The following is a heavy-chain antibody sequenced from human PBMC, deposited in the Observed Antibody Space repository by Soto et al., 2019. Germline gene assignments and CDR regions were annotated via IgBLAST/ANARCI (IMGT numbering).Heavy chain of an antibody. CDR2: IYYSGST. CDR1: GGSISSGSYY. CDR3: ATLEGYCSGGTCYRTSGLFDP. D-gene: IGHD2-15*01. Sequence: QLQLQESGPGLVKPSETLSLTCTVSGGSISSGSYYWGWIRQPPGKGLEWIGTIYYSGSTAYHPSLRSRVTLSVDTSKNQFSLKLTSVTAADTAVYYCATLEGYCSGGTCYRTSGLFDPWGQGTPVTVSS. V-gene: IGHV4-39*01. J-gene: IGHJ5*02.